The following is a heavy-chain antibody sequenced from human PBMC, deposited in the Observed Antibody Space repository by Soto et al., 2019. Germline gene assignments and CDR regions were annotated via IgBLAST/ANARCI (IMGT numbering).Heavy chain of an antibody. CDR3: ARCPRDSGGPKRFDP. D-gene: IGHD2-15*01. V-gene: IGHV4-34*01. J-gene: IGHJ5*02. CDR1: GGSFSGYY. Sequence: QVQLQQWGAGLLKPSETLSLTCAVYGGSFSGYYWSWIRQPPGKGLEWFGEINHSGSTNYNPSLKIRVTISVDTSKNQFSLKLSYVTASDTAVYYWARCPRDSGGPKRFDPWGQGTLVTVSS. CDR2: INHSGST.